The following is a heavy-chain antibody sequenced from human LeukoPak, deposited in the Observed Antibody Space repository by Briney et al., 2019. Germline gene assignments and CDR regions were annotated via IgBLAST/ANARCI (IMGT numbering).Heavy chain of an antibody. CDR1: GFTVSSNY. V-gene: IGHV4-38-2*01. Sequence: GSLRLSCAASGFTVSSNYMSWVRQAPGKGLEWIGSIYHSGSTYYNPSLKSRVTISVDTSKNQFSLKLSSVTAADTAVYYCARYCSSTSCAGYWGQGTLVTVSS. CDR3: ARYCSSTSCAGY. J-gene: IGHJ4*02. D-gene: IGHD2-2*01. CDR2: IYHSGST.